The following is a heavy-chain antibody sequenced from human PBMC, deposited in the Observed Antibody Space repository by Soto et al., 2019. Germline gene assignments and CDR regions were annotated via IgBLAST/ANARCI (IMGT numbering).Heavy chain of an antibody. CDR2: ITSDGKSK. J-gene: IGHJ5*02. CDR3: ARESGDWPLNWFDP. CDR1: GFNFSNHW. V-gene: IGHV3-74*01. Sequence: QAGGSLRLSCAASGFNFSNHWMHWVRQRPGEGLVWVSRITSDGKSKAYAESVKGRFAISRDNAKSTLYLQMNGLTAEDTAVYYCARESGDWPLNWFDPWGLGTLVTVSS. D-gene: IGHD2-21*02.